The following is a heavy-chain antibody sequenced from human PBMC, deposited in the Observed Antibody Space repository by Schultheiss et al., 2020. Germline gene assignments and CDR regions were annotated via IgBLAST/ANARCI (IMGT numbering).Heavy chain of an antibody. V-gene: IGHV3-23*01. CDR3: ARDRGFRKTPYYFDY. CDR1: GVTFSTQW. D-gene: IGHD2-15*01. CDR2: FGGSGGST. J-gene: IGHJ4*02. Sequence: GGSLRLSCAASGVTFSTQWMDWVRQAPGKGLEWVSAFGGSGGSTYYADSVKGRFTISRDNSKNTLYLQMNSLRAEDTAVYYCARDRGFRKTPYYFDYWGQGTLLTVSS.